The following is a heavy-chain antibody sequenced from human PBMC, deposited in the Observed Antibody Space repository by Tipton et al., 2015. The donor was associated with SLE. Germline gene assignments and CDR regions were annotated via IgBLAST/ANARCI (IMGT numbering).Heavy chain of an antibody. D-gene: IGHD3-16*01. Sequence: TLSLTCTVSGGSITSSSYYWGWIRQPPGKGLEWIGSIYHSGSTNYNPSLKSRVTISVDTSKNQFSLKLSSVTAADTAVYYCARRNWGWDYWGQGTLVTVSS. V-gene: IGHV4-39*07. CDR3: ARRNWGWDY. CDR2: IYHSGST. J-gene: IGHJ4*02. CDR1: GGSITSSSYY.